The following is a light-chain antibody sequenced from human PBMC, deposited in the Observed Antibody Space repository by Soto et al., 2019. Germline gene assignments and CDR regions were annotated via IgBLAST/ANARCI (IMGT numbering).Light chain of an antibody. Sequence: EIVLTQSPGTLSLSPGERVTLSCRASQSVSSSYLAWYQQKPGQAPTIVIYGTVSRATGIPDRFSGSGSGTDFTLAISRLEPEDFAVYYCHQYSSSLYTFGQGTKVEIK. CDR3: HQYSSSLYT. J-gene: IGKJ2*01. V-gene: IGKV3-20*01. CDR1: QSVSSSY. CDR2: GTV.